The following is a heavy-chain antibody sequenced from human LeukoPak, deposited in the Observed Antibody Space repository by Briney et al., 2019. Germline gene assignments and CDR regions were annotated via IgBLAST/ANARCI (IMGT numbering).Heavy chain of an antibody. CDR2: IIPIFGTA. Sequence: GASVKVSCKASGGTFSSYAISWVRQAPGQGLEWMGGIIPIFGTANYAQKFQGRVTITTDESTSTAYMELSSLRSEDTAVYYCATASSRAGRDYYYYMDVWGKGTTVTVSS. J-gene: IGHJ6*03. CDR1: GGTFSSYA. D-gene: IGHD3-10*01. V-gene: IGHV1-69*05. CDR3: ATASSRAGRDYYYYMDV.